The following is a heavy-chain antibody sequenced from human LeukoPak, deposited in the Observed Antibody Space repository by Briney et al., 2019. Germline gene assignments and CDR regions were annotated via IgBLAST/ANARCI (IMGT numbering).Heavy chain of an antibody. D-gene: IGHD6-19*01. J-gene: IGHJ4*02. CDR2: IWSDGSNK. Sequence: LGGSLRLSCAASGFTFSSYVMHWVRQAPGKGLEWVAVIWSDGSNKYYADSVKGRFTISRDNSKNTLYLQMNTLRAEDTAVYYCARAPVAASYYFDYWGQGTLVTVSS. V-gene: IGHV3-33*01. CDR3: ARAPVAASYYFDY. CDR1: GFTFSSYV.